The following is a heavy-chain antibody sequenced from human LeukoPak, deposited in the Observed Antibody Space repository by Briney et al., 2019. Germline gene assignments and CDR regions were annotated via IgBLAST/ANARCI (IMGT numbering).Heavy chain of an antibody. D-gene: IGHD1-26*01. J-gene: IGHJ4*02. V-gene: IGHV3-23*01. Sequence: PGGSLRLSCAASGLTFSTYAMNWVRQAPGKGLEWVSLISGGSTYYADSVKGRFTISRDNSKNTLYLQMNSLRAEDTAVYYCAKGLGSGRYFGFDYWGQGTLVTVSS. CDR3: AKGLGSGRYFGFDY. CDR2: ISGGST. CDR1: GLTFSTYA.